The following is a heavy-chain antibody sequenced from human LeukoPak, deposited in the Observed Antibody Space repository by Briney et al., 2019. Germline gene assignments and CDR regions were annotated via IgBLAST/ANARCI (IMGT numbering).Heavy chain of an antibody. CDR1: GFTFSSYA. Sequence: QTGGSLRLSCAASGFTFSSYAMSWVRQAPGKGLEWVSAISGSGGSTYYADSVKGRFTISRDNSKNTLSLQMNSLRAEDTAVHYCAILDTAMVIGSFDYWGQGTLVTVSS. J-gene: IGHJ4*02. CDR3: AILDTAMVIGSFDY. V-gene: IGHV3-23*01. CDR2: ISGSGGST. D-gene: IGHD5-18*01.